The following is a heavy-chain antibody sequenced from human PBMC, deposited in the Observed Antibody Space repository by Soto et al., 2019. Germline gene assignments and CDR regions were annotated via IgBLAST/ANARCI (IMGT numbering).Heavy chain of an antibody. CDR3: AKALRPSLNFFDYMDV. CDR1: GFTFGSYA. D-gene: IGHD2-2*01. V-gene: IGHV3-23*01. CDR2: LGGNGFTT. Sequence: EVQLLESGGGLVQPGGSLRLSCVVSGFTFGSYAMSWVRQAPAKGPEWVAILGGNGFTTYYADSGKGQFTISGDKTKSTLFLQMSSLRADDTGVYYCAKALRPSLNFFDYMDVWGRGTSVTVSS. J-gene: IGHJ6*03.